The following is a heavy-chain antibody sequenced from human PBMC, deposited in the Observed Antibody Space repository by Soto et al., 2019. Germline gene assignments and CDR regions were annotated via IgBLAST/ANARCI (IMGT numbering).Heavy chain of an antibody. Sequence: QLLQSGGGLVQPGGSLTLSCAASGFTFGTTDMSWVRQAPGEGLEWVSTIDGSGGITYYADSVKGRFTISRDNSRNTVYLQMNSLRDDDTALYYCVKTSGWFNTCGQGALVTVSS. V-gene: IGHV3-23*01. CDR1: GFTFGTTD. CDR3: VKTSGWFNT. CDR2: IDGSGGIT. J-gene: IGHJ5*02. D-gene: IGHD3-10*01.